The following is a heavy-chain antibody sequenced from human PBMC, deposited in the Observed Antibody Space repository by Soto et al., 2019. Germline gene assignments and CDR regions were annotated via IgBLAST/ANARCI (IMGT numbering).Heavy chain of an antibody. Sequence: SETLSLTCTVSGGSISSYYWSWIRQPPGKGLEWIGYIYYSGSTNYNPSLKSRVTISVDTSKNQFSLKLSSVTAADTAVYYCARHKEIYYFDYWGQGTLVTVSS. CDR2: IYYSGST. CDR3: ARHKEIYYFDY. CDR1: GGSISSYY. J-gene: IGHJ4*02. V-gene: IGHV4-59*08.